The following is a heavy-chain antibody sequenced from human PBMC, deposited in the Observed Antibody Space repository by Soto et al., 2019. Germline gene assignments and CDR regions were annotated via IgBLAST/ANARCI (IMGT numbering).Heavy chain of an antibody. Sequence: ASVKVSCKASGYTFHTHGISWVRQAPGQGLEWMGWISTFNGETRYAQKFQARVTVTTDTSTTTGYMELRSLRSEDTAVYYCAAVKITIPLGGTQTVSFDIWGQGPMVTV. V-gene: IGHV1-18*01. CDR1: GYTFHTHG. D-gene: IGHD3-10*01. J-gene: IGHJ3*02. CDR2: ISTFNGET. CDR3: AAVKITIPLGGTQTVSFDI.